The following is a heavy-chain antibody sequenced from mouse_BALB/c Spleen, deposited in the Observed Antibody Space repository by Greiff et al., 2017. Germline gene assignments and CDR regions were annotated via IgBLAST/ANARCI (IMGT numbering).Heavy chain of an antibody. CDR2: ISSGGGST. CDR1: GFAFSSYD. D-gene: IGHD2-4*01. J-gene: IGHJ3*01. V-gene: IGHV5-12-1*01. CDR3: ARFLYDYDGAY. Sequence: EVMLVESGGGLVKPGGSLKLSCAASGFAFSSYDMSWVRQTPEKRLEWVAYISSGGGSTYYPDTVKGRFTISRDNAKNTLYLQMSSLKSEDTAMYYCARFLYDYDGAYWGQGTLVTVSA.